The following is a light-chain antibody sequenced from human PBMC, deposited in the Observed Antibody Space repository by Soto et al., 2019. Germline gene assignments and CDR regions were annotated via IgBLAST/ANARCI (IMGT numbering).Light chain of an antibody. V-gene: IGKV2-40*01. CDR1: QSLLDSDDGNTY. CDR3: QQYGTSPLT. Sequence: DIVMTQTPLSLPITPGEPASISCRSSQSLLDSDDGNTYLDWYLQKPGQSPQLLIYTLSYRASGVPDRFSGSGSGTDFTLTISRLEPEDFAVYYCQQYGTSPLTFGGGTKVDIK. J-gene: IGKJ4*01. CDR2: TLS.